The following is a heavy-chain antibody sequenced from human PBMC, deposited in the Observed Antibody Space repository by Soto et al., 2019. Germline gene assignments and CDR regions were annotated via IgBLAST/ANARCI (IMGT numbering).Heavy chain of an antibody. CDR1: GGSISSSNW. Sequence: QVQLQESGPGLVKPSGTLSLTCAVSGGSISSSNWWSWVRQPPVKGLEWIGEIYHSGSTNYNPSLKSRVTISVDKSKNQFSLKLSSVTAADTAVYYCARVYSHPSYSSSWQKFDYWGQGTLVTVSS. D-gene: IGHD6-13*01. V-gene: IGHV4-4*02. CDR2: IYHSGST. J-gene: IGHJ4*02. CDR3: ARVYSHPSYSSSWQKFDY.